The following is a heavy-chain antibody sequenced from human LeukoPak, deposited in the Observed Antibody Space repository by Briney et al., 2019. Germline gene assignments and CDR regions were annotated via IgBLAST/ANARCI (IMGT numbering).Heavy chain of an antibody. CDR3: ARGRKAAAGTVYYYGMDV. CDR1: GYSFTSYW. D-gene: IGHD6-13*01. J-gene: IGHJ6*02. Sequence: GESLKISCKGSGYSFTSYWIGWVRQMPGKGLEWMGIIYPGDSDTRYSPSFQGQVTISADKSISTAYLQWSSLKASDTAMYYCARGRKAAAGTVYYYGMDVWGQGTTVTVSS. CDR2: IYPGDSDT. V-gene: IGHV5-51*01.